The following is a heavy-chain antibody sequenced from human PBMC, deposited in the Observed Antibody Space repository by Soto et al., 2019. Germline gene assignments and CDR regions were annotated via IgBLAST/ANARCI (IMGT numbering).Heavy chain of an antibody. V-gene: IGHV4-34*01. CDR2: INYSGST. J-gene: IGHJ6*03. CDR3: ARGLLHMAHPGDYYYYMDV. Sequence: SETLSLTCAVYGGSFSGYYWSWIRQPPGKGLEWIGEINYSGSTNYNPSRKSRVTISVDTSKDQFSLKLSSVTAADTAVYYCARGLLHMAHPGDYYYYMDVWGKGTTVTVSS. D-gene: IGHD2-21*01. CDR1: GGSFSGYY.